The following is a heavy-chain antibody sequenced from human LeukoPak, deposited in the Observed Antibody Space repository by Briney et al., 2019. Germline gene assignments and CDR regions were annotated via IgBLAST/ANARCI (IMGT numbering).Heavy chain of an antibody. J-gene: IGHJ6*03. CDR3: ARDAIDRIAAAGSDYYYYYMDV. CDR1: GYTFTSYY. D-gene: IGHD6-13*01. Sequence: ASVKVSCKASGYTFTSYYMHWVRQAPGQGLEWVGIINPSGGSTSYAQKFQGGVTMTRDTSTSTVYMELSSLRSEDTAVYYCARDAIDRIAAAGSDYYYYYMDVWGKGTTVTISS. V-gene: IGHV1-46*01. CDR2: INPSGGST.